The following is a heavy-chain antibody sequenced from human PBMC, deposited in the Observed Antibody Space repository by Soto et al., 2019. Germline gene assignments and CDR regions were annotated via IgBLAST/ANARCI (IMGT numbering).Heavy chain of an antibody. V-gene: IGHV1-2*02. J-gene: IGHJ3*02. Sequence: QLHLVQSGAVVKKPGASVTVSCSASGYPVTAYYMHWVRQAPGRGLEWMGGINPATGAAKYTQTFRGRGTMTGDTSTSTVFMELSGRASEDTAVFYCARGGGVGVAGSAAFDMWGQGTLVTVSS. CDR3: ARGGGVGVAGSAAFDM. CDR2: INPATGAA. D-gene: IGHD3-3*01. CDR1: GYPVTAYY.